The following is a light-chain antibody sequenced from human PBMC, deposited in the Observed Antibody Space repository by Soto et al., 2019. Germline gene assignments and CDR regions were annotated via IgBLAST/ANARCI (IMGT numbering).Light chain of an antibody. CDR3: AAWDDGLSGVI. V-gene: IGLV1-44*01. CDR2: NNN. J-gene: IGLJ2*01. CDR1: SSNIGSNT. Sequence: QSVLTQPPSASETPGQRVIISCSGSSSNIGSNTVNWYQHLPGTTPKLLIYNNNQRPSGVPDRFSGSESGTSASLAISGLRSEDEADYYCAAWDDGLSGVIFGGGTKLTVL.